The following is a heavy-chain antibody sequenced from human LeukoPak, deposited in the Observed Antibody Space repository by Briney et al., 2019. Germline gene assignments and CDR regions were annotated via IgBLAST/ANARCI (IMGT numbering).Heavy chain of an antibody. V-gene: IGHV4-59*01. J-gene: IGHJ3*02. CDR1: GGSISSYY. CDR3: ARAPRGVVVRSDAFDI. CDR2: IYYSGST. Sequence: SETLSLTCTVSGGSISSYYWSWIRQPPGKGLEWIGYIYYSGSTNYNPSLKSRVRTSVDTSKKQFSLKLSSVTAADTAVYYCARAPRGVVVRSDAFDIWGQGTMVTVSS. D-gene: IGHD2-15*01.